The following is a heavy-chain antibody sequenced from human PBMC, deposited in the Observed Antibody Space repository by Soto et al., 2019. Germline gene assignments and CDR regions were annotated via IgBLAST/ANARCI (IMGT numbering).Heavy chain of an antibody. V-gene: IGHV1-2*02. J-gene: IGHJ4*02. CDR1: GYSFIDYY. D-gene: IGHD3-9*01. Sequence: QVQLVQSGAEVKKPGASVKVSCEASGYSFIDYYMHWVRQAPGQGFEWMGRISPKSGGTNYAQKFEGRVTMTWDTSLNTAYMELSSLISGDTAVYYCARPPGYISDWYYFDLWGQGTLVTVSS. CDR2: ISPKSGGT. CDR3: ARPPGYISDWYYFDL.